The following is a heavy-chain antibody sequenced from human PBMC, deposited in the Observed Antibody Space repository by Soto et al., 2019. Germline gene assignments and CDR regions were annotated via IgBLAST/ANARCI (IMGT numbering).Heavy chain of an antibody. Sequence: SVKVSCKASGGTFSSYAISWVRQAPGQGLEWMGGIIPIFGTANYAQKFQGRVTITADKSTSTAYMELSSLRSEDTAVYYCARDQDASDILTGYPMVYYGMDVWGQGTTVTAP. CDR1: GGTFSSYA. D-gene: IGHD3-9*01. CDR3: ARDQDASDILTGYPMVYYGMDV. V-gene: IGHV1-69*06. CDR2: IIPIFGTA. J-gene: IGHJ6*02.